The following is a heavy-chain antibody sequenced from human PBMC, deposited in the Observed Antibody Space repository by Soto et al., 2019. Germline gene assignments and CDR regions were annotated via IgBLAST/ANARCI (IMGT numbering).Heavy chain of an antibody. V-gene: IGHV5-10-1*01. J-gene: IGHJ6*02. CDR3: ARELAARPGLYYYYGMDV. CDR2: IDPSDSYT. D-gene: IGHD6-6*01. Sequence: VESLKISCKGSGYSFTSYWISWVRQMPGKGLEWIGRIDPSDSYTNYSPSFQGHVTISADKSISTAYLQWSSLKASDTAMYYCARELAARPGLYYYYGMDVWGQGTTVTV. CDR1: GYSFTSYW.